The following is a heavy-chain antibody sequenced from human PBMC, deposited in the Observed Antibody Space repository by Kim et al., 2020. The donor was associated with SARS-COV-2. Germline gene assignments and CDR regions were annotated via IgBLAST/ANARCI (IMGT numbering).Heavy chain of an antibody. J-gene: IGHJ4*02. CDR3: ARDPLDYYGSGSYYRGYYFDY. CDR1: GGTFSSYA. CDR2: IIPIFGTA. Sequence: SVKVSCKASGGTFSSYAISWVRQAPGQGLEWMGGIIPIFGTANYAQKFQGRVTITADESTSTAYMELSSLRSEDTAVYYCARDPLDYYGSGSYYRGYYFDYWGQGTLVTVSS. V-gene: IGHV1-69*13. D-gene: IGHD3-10*01.